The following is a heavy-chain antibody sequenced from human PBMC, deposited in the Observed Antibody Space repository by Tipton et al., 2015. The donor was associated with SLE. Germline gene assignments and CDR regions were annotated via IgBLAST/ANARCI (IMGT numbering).Heavy chain of an antibody. CDR2: IDTRGST. CDR3: ARWNDAYNYYGMDV. CDR1: GYSISSGTYY. V-gene: IGHV4-61*09. D-gene: IGHD1-1*01. J-gene: IGHJ6*02. Sequence: TLSLTCTVSGYSISSGTYYWSWIRQPAGKALECIGYIDTRGSTSYNPSLIGRVAISVDTSKNQVSLKLSSVTAADTAVYYCARWNDAYNYYGMDVWGQGNTVTVSS.